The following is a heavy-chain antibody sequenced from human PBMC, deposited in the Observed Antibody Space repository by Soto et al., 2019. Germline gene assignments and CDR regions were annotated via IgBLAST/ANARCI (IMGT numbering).Heavy chain of an antibody. CDR1: GCKLTNFC. V-gene: IGHV5-51*01. D-gene: IGHD2-8*02. CDR2: IFPGDSDT. CDR3: AAGYSTGLDAFDI. Sequence: LKKSRKCSGCKLTNFCVGWVRKMPGKGLEWMGMIFPGDSDTKNSPSLEGQITMSVDKSDSSAYLQWRSLKASDTAIYYCAAGYSTGLDAFDIWGQGTMVT. J-gene: IGHJ3*02.